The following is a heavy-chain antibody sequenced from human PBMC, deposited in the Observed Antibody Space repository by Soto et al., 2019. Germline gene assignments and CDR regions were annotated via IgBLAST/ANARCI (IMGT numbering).Heavy chain of an antibody. Sequence: SLRLSCAASGFTFSYYAMMWVRQAPGKGLEWVAGILGRGTTYHADSVKGRFTISKDNSKSTLYLEMNSLRAEDTAVYYCAKGAVYGDGLWLPESWGQGTMVTVSS. CDR1: GFTFSYYA. D-gene: IGHD4-17*01. CDR3: AKGAVYGDGLWLPES. CDR2: ILGRGTT. V-gene: IGHV3-23*01. J-gene: IGHJ4*02.